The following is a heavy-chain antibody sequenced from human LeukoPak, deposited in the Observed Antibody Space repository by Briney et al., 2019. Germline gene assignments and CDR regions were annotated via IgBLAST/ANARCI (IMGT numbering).Heavy chain of an antibody. CDR2: INHSGST. CDR1: GGSISSSNW. Sequence: SGTLSLTCAVSGGSISSSNWWSWVRQPPGKGLEWIGEINHSGSTNYNPSLKSRVTISVDTSKNQFSLKLRFVTAADTAVYYCATYKYDYVWGNQHFDYWGQGTLVAVSS. D-gene: IGHD3-16*01. CDR3: ATYKYDYVWGNQHFDY. V-gene: IGHV4-4*02. J-gene: IGHJ4*02.